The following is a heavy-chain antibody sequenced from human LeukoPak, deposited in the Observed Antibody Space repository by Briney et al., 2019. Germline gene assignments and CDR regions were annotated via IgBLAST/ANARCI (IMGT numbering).Heavy chain of an antibody. D-gene: IGHD3-22*01. Sequence: SQTLSLTCAVSGGSISSGGYCWSWIRQPPGEGLEGIGYIYHSGSTYYNPSLKSRVTISVDRSKNQFSLKLSSVTAADTAVYYCARGRRSRYDSSGYYWYFDLWGRGTLVTVSS. V-gene: IGHV4-30-2*01. CDR3: ARGRRSRYDSSGYYWYFDL. CDR1: GGSISSGGYC. J-gene: IGHJ2*01. CDR2: IYHSGST.